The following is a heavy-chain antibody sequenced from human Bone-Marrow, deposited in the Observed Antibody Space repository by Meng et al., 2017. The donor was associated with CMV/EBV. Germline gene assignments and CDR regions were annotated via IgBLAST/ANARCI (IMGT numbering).Heavy chain of an antibody. J-gene: IGHJ4*02. Sequence: GESLKISCAASGFTFSSYEMNWVRQAPGKGLEWVSYISSSGSTIYYADSVKGRFTISRDNAKNSLYLQMNSLRAEDTAVYYCARGVRYCSSTSCLWFDYWGQGTLVTVSS. CDR1: GFTFSSYE. CDR3: ARGVRYCSSTSCLWFDY. CDR2: ISSSGSTI. V-gene: IGHV3-48*03. D-gene: IGHD2-2*01.